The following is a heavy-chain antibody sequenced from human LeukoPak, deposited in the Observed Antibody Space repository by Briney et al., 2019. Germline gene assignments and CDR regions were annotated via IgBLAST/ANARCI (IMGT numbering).Heavy chain of an antibody. D-gene: IGHD2-2*03. CDR1: GYSISSGYY. CDR3: ARVGYCSSTSCYAGALNY. CDR2: IYHSGST. J-gene: IGHJ4*02. V-gene: IGHV4-38-2*01. Sequence: SETLSLTCAVSGYSISSGYYWGWIRQPPGKGLEWIGSIYHSGSTYYNPSLKSRVTISVDTSKNQFSLKLSSVTAADTAVYYCARVGYCSSTSCYAGALNYWGQGTLVTVSS.